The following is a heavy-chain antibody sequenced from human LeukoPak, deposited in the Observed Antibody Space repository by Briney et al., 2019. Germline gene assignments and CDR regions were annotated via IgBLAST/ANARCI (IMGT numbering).Heavy chain of an antibody. Sequence: ASVKVSCKASGGTFSSYAISWVRQAPGQGLEWMGGIIPIFGTANYAQKFQGRVTITTDESTSTAYMELSSLRSEDTAVYYCARDKGGGYGGYFDYWGQGTLVTVSS. CDR2: IIPIFGTA. V-gene: IGHV1-69*05. J-gene: IGHJ4*02. D-gene: IGHD4-23*01. CDR3: ARDKGGGYGGYFDY. CDR1: GGTFSSYA.